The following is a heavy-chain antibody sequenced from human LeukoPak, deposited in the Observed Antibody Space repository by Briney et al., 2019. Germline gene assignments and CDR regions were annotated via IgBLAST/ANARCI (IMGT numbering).Heavy chain of an antibody. CDR2: IRGSGGST. CDR1: GFTFSSYA. Sequence: GGSRRLSCAASGFTFSSYAMSWVRQAPGKGPEWVSAIRGSGGSTYYADSVKGRFTISRDNSKNTLYLQMNSLRAGDTAVYYCAKVAPREWLLSRFDYWGQGTLVTVSS. D-gene: IGHD3-3*01. J-gene: IGHJ4*02. V-gene: IGHV3-23*01. CDR3: AKVAPREWLLSRFDY.